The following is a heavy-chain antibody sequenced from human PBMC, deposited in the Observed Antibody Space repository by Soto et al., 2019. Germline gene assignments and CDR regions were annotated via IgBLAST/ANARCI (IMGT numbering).Heavy chain of an antibody. CDR1: GFTFSSYA. Sequence: EVQLLESGGGLVQPGGSLRLSCAASGFTFSSYAMSWVRQAPGKGLEWVSAISGSGGSTYYADSVKGRFTISRDNSKNPLYLQMNSLRAEDTAVYYCAKAGGPYYDFWSGFYWGQGTLVTVSS. CDR2: ISGSGGST. J-gene: IGHJ4*02. V-gene: IGHV3-23*01. CDR3: AKAGGPYYDFWSGFY. D-gene: IGHD3-3*01.